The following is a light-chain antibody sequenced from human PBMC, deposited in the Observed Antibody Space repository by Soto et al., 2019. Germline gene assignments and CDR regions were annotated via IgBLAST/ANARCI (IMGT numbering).Light chain of an antibody. CDR2: AAS. J-gene: IGKJ4*01. V-gene: IGKV1-39*01. CDR3: QQSYGTPLT. Sequence: DIQMTQSPSSLSASVGDRVTITCRASQTISSYLNWYQQRPGKAPQLLIYAASSLQSGVPSRFSGSGSGTDFTLTISSLQPEDFATYYCQQSYGTPLTFGGGTKVEIK. CDR1: QTISSY.